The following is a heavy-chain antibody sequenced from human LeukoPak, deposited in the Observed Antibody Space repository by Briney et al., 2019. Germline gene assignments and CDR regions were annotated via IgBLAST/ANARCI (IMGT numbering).Heavy chain of an antibody. Sequence: GGSLRLSCAASGFTFSSYWMSWVRQAPGKGLEWVANIKQDGSEKYYVDSVKGRFTISRDNAKNSLYLQMNSLRAEDTAVYYCARDSGTIVVVTAIQIEMDVWGKGTTVTISS. J-gene: IGHJ6*04. CDR3: ARDSGTIVVVTAIQIEMDV. D-gene: IGHD2-21*02. CDR1: GFTFSSYW. CDR2: IKQDGSEK. V-gene: IGHV3-7*01.